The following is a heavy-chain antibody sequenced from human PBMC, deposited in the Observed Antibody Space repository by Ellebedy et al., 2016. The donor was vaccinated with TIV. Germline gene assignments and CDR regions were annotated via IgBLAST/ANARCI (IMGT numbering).Heavy chain of an antibody. V-gene: IGHV3-23*01. CDR2: ISAGGGST. Sequence: GGSLRLSXAASGFTFSSYAMRWVRQAPGKGLEWVSGISAGGGSTYYADSVKGRFTISRDNSKSTLYLQMNSLRAEDTAVDYCARNVDAFSVYSGMDVWGQGTTVTVSS. D-gene: IGHD2/OR15-2a*01. J-gene: IGHJ6*02. CDR3: ARNVDAFSVYSGMDV. CDR1: GFTFSSYA.